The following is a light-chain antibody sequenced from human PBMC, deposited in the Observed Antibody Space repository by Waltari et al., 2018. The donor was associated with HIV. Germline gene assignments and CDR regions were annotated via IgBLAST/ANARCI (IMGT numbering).Light chain of an antibody. CDR1: SSNIGAGYD. CDR2: GNS. V-gene: IGLV1-40*01. CDR3: QSYDSSLSGDVV. J-gene: IGLJ2*01. Sequence: QSLLTQPPSVSGAPGQRVTISCTGSSSNIGAGYDVHWYQQLPGTAPKLLIYGNSTRPSGVPDRFSGSKSDTSASLAITGLRAEDEADYYCQSYDSSLSGDVVFGGGTSLTVL.